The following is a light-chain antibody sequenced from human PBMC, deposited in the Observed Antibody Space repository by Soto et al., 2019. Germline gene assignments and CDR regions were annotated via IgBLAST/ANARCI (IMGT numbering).Light chain of an antibody. CDR1: QSVSSN. Sequence: EIMMTQSPATLSVSPGERATLSCRASQSVSSNLAWYQHKPGQAPRLLIYGASTRATGIPARVSGSGSGTEFTLTISSLRSEDFAVYYCHQYNNWPPWTFGQGTKVDIK. J-gene: IGKJ1*01. CDR2: GAS. CDR3: HQYNNWPPWT. V-gene: IGKV3-15*01.